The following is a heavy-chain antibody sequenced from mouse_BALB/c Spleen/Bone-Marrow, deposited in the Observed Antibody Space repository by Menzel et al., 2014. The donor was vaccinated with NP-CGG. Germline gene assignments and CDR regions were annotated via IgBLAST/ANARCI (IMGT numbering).Heavy chain of an antibody. V-gene: IGHV5-17*02. CDR3: ARRHYGSSYGYFDV. Sequence: EVQLVESGGGLVQPGGSRKLSCAASGFTFSSFGMHWVRQAPEKGLEWVAYISSGSSTIHYADSVKGRFTISRDNPKNTLFLQMTSLRSDDTAMYYCARRHYGSSYGYFDVWGAGTTVTVSS. CDR1: GFTFSSFG. CDR2: ISSGSSTI. D-gene: IGHD1-1*01. J-gene: IGHJ1*01.